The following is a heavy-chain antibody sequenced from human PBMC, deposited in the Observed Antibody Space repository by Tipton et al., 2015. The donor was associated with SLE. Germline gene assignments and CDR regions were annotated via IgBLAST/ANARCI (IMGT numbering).Heavy chain of an antibody. J-gene: IGHJ3*02. CDR2: IYHTGST. CDR1: GGSISTYY. CDR3: ARDYYGSVFDAFDI. D-gene: IGHD3-10*01. V-gene: IGHV4-59*01. Sequence: TLSLTCTVSGGSISTYYWSWIRQPPKQGLEWIGWIYHTGSTDYNTSLKSRVTISVDTSKNQFSLRLSSETPADTAVYYCARDYYGSVFDAFDIWGQGTMVTVSS.